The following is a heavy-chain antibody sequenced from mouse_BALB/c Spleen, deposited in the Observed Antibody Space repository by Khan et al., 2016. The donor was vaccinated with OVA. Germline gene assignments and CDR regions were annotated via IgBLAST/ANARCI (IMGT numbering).Heavy chain of an antibody. Sequence: QVQLQQSGAELAKPGASVKMSCKASGYMFTSYWMNWVKQRPGQGLEWIGYINPSSGFTEYSQKFKDKATLTADKSSSTAYMQLSSLTSEDSAVYYCGRSGYGSLAYWGQGTLVTVSA. CDR3: GRSGYGSLAY. V-gene: IGHV1-7*01. CDR2: INPSSGFT. J-gene: IGHJ3*01. CDR1: GYMFTSYW. D-gene: IGHD1-1*01.